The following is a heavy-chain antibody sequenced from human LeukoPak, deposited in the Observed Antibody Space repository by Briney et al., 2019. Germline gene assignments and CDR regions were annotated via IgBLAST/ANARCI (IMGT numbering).Heavy chain of an antibody. D-gene: IGHD5-24*01. CDR3: GRGDGWVLDY. CDR2: IKPDGSDK. V-gene: IGHV3-7*01. CDR1: GFTFSSYW. Sequence: GGSLRLSCAASGFTFSSYWMSWVRQAPGKGLEWVANIKPDGSDKYSVDSVKGRFTISRDNAKNTLYLQMNSLRAEDTAVYYCGRGDGWVLDYWGQGTLVTVPS. J-gene: IGHJ4*02.